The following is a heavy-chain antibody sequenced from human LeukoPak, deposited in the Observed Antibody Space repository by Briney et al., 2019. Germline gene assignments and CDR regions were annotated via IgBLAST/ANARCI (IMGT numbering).Heavy chain of an antibody. V-gene: IGHV4-59*12. CDR2: IYYSGST. D-gene: IGHD3-3*01. CDR3: ARDRNYDFWSGSNYYYYMDV. Sequence: SSETLSLTCTVPGGSISSYYWSWIRQPPGKGLEWIGYIYYSGSTNYNPSLKSRVTISVDTSKNQFSLKLSSVTAADTAVYYCARDRNYDFWSGSNYYYYMDVWGKGTTVTVSS. CDR1: GGSISSYY. J-gene: IGHJ6*03.